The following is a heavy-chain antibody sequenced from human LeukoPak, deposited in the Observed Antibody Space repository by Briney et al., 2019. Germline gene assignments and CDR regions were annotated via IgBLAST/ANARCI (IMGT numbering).Heavy chain of an antibody. CDR2: INPSGGST. CDR1: GYTFTSYY. V-gene: IGHV1-46*01. CDR3: ARPLWFGELAI. J-gene: IGHJ4*02. D-gene: IGHD3-10*01. Sequence: GASVKVSCKASGYTFTSYYMHWVRQAPGQGLEWMGIINPSGGSTSYAQKFQGRVTMTRNTSISTAYMELSSLRSEDTAVYYCARPLWFGELAIWGQGTLVTVSS.